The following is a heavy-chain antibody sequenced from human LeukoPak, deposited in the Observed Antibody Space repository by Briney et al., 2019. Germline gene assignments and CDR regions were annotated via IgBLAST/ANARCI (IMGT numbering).Heavy chain of an antibody. CDR1: GGSISSNNYY. D-gene: IGHD2-2*01. CDR3: ARSDCSSTSCYDLFDP. CDR2: IYYSGST. J-gene: IGHJ5*02. Sequence: SETLSLTCTVSGGSISSNNYYWGWIRQPPGKGLEYIGSIYYSGSTYYNPSLKSRVTMSVGTSKNQFSLKLSSVTAADTAVYYCARSDCSSTSCYDLFDPWGQGTLVTVSS. V-gene: IGHV4-39*01.